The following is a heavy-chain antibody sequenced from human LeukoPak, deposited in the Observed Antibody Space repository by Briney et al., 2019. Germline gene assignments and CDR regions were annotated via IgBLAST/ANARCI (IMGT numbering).Heavy chain of an antibody. D-gene: IGHD3-16*01. J-gene: IGHJ4*02. Sequence: PSETLSLTCIVSGGSISKSPYYWAWIRQPPGKGLEWIGSVSNSGSAYYNPSLKSRVTISVDTSKNQFSLKLSSVTAADTAVYYCARIDYDYVWGSYSGFDYWGQGTLVTVSS. CDR2: VSNSGSA. CDR1: GGSISKSPYY. CDR3: ARIDYDYVWGSYSGFDY. V-gene: IGHV4-39*01.